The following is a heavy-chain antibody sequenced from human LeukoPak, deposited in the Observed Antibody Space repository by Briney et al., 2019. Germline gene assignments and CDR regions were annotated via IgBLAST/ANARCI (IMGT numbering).Heavy chain of an antibody. D-gene: IGHD4-11*01. CDR3: ARVGFSKFYHHMDV. Sequence: GASVKVSCRASGYTLTSYSINWVRQAPGQGLEWLGWISAYTGDTKYAQNLQGRVNMTTDTSTSTAYMELKSLRSDDTVVYYCARVGFSKFYHHMDVWGKGTTVTVSS. J-gene: IGHJ6*03. CDR1: GYTLTSYS. CDR2: ISAYTGDT. V-gene: IGHV1-18*01.